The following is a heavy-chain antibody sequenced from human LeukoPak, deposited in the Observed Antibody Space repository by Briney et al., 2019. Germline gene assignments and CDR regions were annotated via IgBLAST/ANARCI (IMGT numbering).Heavy chain of an antibody. CDR2: INPSGGST. V-gene: IGHV1-46*01. D-gene: IGHD6-13*01. Sequence: GASVKVSCKASGYTFTSYYMHWVRQAPGQGLEWMGIINPSGGSTSYAQKFQGRVTMTRDMSTSTVYMELNSLRAEDTAVYYCAKGDIAAAGSFDYWGQGTLVTVSS. CDR3: AKGDIAAAGSFDY. CDR1: GYTFTSYY. J-gene: IGHJ4*02.